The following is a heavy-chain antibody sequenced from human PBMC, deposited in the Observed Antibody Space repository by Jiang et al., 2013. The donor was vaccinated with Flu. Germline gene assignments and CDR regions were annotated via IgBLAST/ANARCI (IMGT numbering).Heavy chain of an antibody. V-gene: IGHV3-21*01. D-gene: IGHD2-2*01. J-gene: IGHJ6*02. CDR2: ISSSSSYI. CDR3: ARDRQDIVVVPADYYYYAMDV. CDR1: GFTFSSYS. Sequence: QLVESGGGLVXPGGSLRLSCAASGFTFSSYSMNWVRQAPGKGLEWVSSISSSSSYIYYADSVKGRFTISRDNAKNSLYLQMNSLRVEDTALYYCARDRQDIVVVPADYYYYAMDVWGQGTTVAVSS.